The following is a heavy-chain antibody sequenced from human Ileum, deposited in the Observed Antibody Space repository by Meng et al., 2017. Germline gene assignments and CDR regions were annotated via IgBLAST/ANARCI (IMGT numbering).Heavy chain of an antibody. J-gene: IGHJ5*02. CDR1: GFSFANYA. Sequence: ASLKISCAASGFSFANYAMTWVRQAPGRGLEWVASIDVSGDTYYADSVKGHFTISRDYSKNTLYLQMNSLRAEDTAVYRCAKGTALRSGYTREYDAWGQGTLVTVSS. CDR2: IDVSGDT. CDR3: AKGTALRSGYTREYDA. V-gene: IGHV3-23*01. D-gene: IGHD5-12*01.